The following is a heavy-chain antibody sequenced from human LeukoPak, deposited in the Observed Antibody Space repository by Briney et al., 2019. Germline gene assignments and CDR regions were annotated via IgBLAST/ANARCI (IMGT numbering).Heavy chain of an antibody. J-gene: IGHJ4*02. CDR2: IYYSGST. D-gene: IGHD3-22*01. CDR3: AREYYYDSSGWDY. V-gene: IGHV4-34*01. Sequence: SETLSLTCAVYGGSFSGYYWSWIRQPPGKGLEWIGSIYYSGSTYYNPSLKSRVTISVDTSKNQFSLKLSSVTAADTAVYYCAREYYYDSSGWDYWGQGTLVTVSS. CDR1: GGSFSGYY.